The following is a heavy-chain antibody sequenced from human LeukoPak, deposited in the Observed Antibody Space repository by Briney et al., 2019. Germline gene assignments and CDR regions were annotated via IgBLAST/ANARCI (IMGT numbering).Heavy chain of an antibody. V-gene: IGHV3-11*01. D-gene: IGHD3-22*01. Sequence: KTGGSLRLSCAASGFTFSDYYMSWIRQAPGKGLEWGSYISSSGSTIYYADSVKGRFTISRDNAKNSLYLQMNSLRAEDTAVYYCARESGYDSSGYYYGPPGYWGQGTLVTVSS. J-gene: IGHJ4*02. CDR1: GFTFSDYY. CDR2: ISSSGSTI. CDR3: ARESGYDSSGYYYGPPGY.